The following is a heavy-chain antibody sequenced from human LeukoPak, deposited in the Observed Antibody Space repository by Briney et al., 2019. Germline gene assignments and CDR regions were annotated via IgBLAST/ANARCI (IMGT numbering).Heavy chain of an antibody. Sequence: HTGGSLRLSCAASGFTFSSYGMHWVRQAPGKGLEWVAFIRFDGSNKYYADSVKGRFTISRDNSKSTLYLQMNSLGAEDTAVYYCEKVFSGITAAGMGNYWGQGTLVTVSS. CDR3: EKVFSGITAAGMGNY. D-gene: IGHD6-13*01. J-gene: IGHJ4*02. CDR2: IRFDGSNK. CDR1: GFTFSSYG. V-gene: IGHV3-30*02.